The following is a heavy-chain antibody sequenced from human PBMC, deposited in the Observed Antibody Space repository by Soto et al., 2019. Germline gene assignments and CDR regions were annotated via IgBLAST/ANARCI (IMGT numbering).Heavy chain of an antibody. V-gene: IGHV3-30*18. J-gene: IGHJ6*03. D-gene: IGHD2-21*02. CDR3: AKGRVTVYYYYMVV. Sequence: QVQLVESGGGVVQPGRSLRLSCAASGFTFSSYGMHWVRQAPGKGLEWVAVISYDGSNKYYADSVKGRFTISRDNSKNTLYLQMNSLRAEDTAVYYCAKGRVTVYYYYMVVWGKGTTVTVSS. CDR2: ISYDGSNK. CDR1: GFTFSSYG.